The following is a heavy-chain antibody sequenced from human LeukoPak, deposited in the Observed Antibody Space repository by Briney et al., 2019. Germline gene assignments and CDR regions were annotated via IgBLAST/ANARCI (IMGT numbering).Heavy chain of an antibody. V-gene: IGHV3-30-3*01. CDR1: GFTFSTYA. CDR2: ISYDGSNQ. J-gene: IGHJ4*02. Sequence: GRSLRLSCAASGFTFSTYAMHWVRQAPDKGLEWVAVISYDGSNQYYADSVKGRFTIPRDNSKNTLYLQMNSLRAEDTAVYYCAREGRYCGSSTCYDYWGQGTLVTVSS. D-gene: IGHD2-21*01. CDR3: AREGRYCGSSTCYDY.